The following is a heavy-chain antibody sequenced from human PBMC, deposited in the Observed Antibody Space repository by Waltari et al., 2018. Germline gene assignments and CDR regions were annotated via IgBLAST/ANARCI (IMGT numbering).Heavy chain of an antibody. V-gene: IGHV4-61*02. D-gene: IGHD3-10*01. CDR3: ARRFGTMVVTPVGAFDI. J-gene: IGHJ3*02. CDR1: GGSISSGSYY. Sequence: QVQLQESGPGLVKPSQTLSLTCTVSGGSISSGSYYWSWIRQPAGKGLEWIGRIYTSGSTNYNPSLKSRVTISVDTSKNQFSLKLSSVTAADTAVYYCARRFGTMVVTPVGAFDIWGQGTMVTVSS. CDR2: IYTSGST.